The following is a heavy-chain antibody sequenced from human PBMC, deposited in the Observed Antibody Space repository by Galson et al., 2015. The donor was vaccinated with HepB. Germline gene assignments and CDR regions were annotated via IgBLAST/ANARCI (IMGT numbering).Heavy chain of an antibody. V-gene: IGHV1-18*01. Sequence: SVKVSCKASGYTFTSYGISWVRQAPGRGLEWMGWISAYNGNTNYAQKLQGRVTMTTDTSTSTAYMELRSLRSDDTAVYYCARLLRYFDWSDAFDIWGQGTMVTVSS. D-gene: IGHD3-9*01. CDR1: GYTFTSYG. CDR3: ARLLRYFDWSDAFDI. J-gene: IGHJ3*02. CDR2: ISAYNGNT.